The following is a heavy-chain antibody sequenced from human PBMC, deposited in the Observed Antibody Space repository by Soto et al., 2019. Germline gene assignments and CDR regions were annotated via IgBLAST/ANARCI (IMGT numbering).Heavy chain of an antibody. CDR3: ARGGFMHAFDM. V-gene: IGHV3-74*01. J-gene: IGHJ3*02. CDR2: VNNDGSDT. D-gene: IGHD2-8*01. Sequence: EVQLVESGGGLVQPGGSLRLSCAASRFTFSSYWIHWVRQAPGKGLVWVSRVNNDGSDTIYADSVKGRITISRDNAKNTVYLQMSSLRDEDTALYFCARGGFMHAFDMWGQGTMVTVSS. CDR1: RFTFSSYW.